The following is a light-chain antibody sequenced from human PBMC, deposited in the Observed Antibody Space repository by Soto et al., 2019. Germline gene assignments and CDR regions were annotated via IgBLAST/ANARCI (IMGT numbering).Light chain of an antibody. V-gene: IGKV3-20*01. CDR3: QQFDASRQYT. Sequence: VLTQSLDTLSLSPGESATLSCRASESVTSSSLAWYQVKPGQAPRLLMFGASNRGSGIPARFSGSGSGTDFILTISRLEPEDSAVYYCQQFDASRQYTFGQGTKVEI. CDR1: ESVTSSS. CDR2: GAS. J-gene: IGKJ2*01.